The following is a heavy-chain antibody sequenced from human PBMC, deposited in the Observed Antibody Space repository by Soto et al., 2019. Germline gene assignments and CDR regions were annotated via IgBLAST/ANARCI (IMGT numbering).Heavy chain of an antibody. J-gene: IGHJ6*02. CDR2: ISYDGSNK. CDR1: GFTFSSYA. V-gene: IGHV3-30-3*01. D-gene: IGHD3-3*01. CDR3: ARGGPIFGVVIPRTYYYGMDV. Sequence: QVQLVESGGGVVQPGRSLRLSCAASGFTFSSYAMHWVRQAPGKGLEWVAVISYDGSNKYYADSVKGRFTISRDNSKNTLYLQMNSLRAEDTAVYYCARGGPIFGVVIPRTYYYGMDVWGQGTTVTVSS.